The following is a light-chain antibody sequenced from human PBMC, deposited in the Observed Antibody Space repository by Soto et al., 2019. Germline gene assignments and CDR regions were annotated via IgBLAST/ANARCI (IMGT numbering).Light chain of an antibody. CDR3: QLRSNWLLT. Sequence: EIFLTQSPATLSLSKGERATLSCRASQSVSSYLAWYQQKPGQAPRLLIYDASNRATGIPARFSGSGSGTDFTLTISSLEPEDFAVYYCQLRSNWLLTFGGGTKVDIK. CDR1: QSVSSY. J-gene: IGKJ4*01. CDR2: DAS. V-gene: IGKV3-11*01.